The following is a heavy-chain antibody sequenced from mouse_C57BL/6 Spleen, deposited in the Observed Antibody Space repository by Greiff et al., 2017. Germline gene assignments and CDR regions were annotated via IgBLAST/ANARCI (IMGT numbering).Heavy chain of an antibody. CDR3: ARLDFLNYYYGSSHWYFDV. CDR2: IDPSDSYT. D-gene: IGHD1-1*01. Sequence: VQLQQPGAELVMPGASVKLSCKASGYTFTSYWMHWVKQRPGQGLEWIGEIDPSDSYTNYNQKFKGKSTLTVDKSSSTAYMQLSSLTSEGSAVYYCARLDFLNYYYGSSHWYFDVWGTGTTVTVSS. V-gene: IGHV1-69*01. J-gene: IGHJ1*03. CDR1: GYTFTSYW.